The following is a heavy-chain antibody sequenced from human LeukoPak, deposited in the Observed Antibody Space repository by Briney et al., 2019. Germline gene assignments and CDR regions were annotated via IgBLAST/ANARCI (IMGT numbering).Heavy chain of an antibody. D-gene: IGHD3-3*01. CDR1: GFTFSSYG. CDR3: AKDEVFGGSFDI. Sequence: GGSLRLSCAASGFTFSSYGMQWVRQAPGKGLEWVAFIRYDGRNKYYADSVKGRFTISRDNSKNTLYLQMDSLRAEDTAMYHCAKDEVFGGSFDIWGQGTMVTVSS. J-gene: IGHJ3*02. CDR2: IRYDGRNK. V-gene: IGHV3-30*02.